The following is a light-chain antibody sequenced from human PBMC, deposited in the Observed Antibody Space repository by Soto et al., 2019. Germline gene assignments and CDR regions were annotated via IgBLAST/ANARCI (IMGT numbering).Light chain of an antibody. CDR3: QQYSSDST. Sequence: DIQMTQSPSTLSASVGDRVTITCRASQNINNWLAWYQQKPGKAPKLLIYRASSLENGVPSRFSGRGSGTDFIFTITSLQPDGFATYYCQQYSSDSTFGQGTKVEIK. CDR1: QNINNW. J-gene: IGKJ1*01. CDR2: RAS. V-gene: IGKV1-5*03.